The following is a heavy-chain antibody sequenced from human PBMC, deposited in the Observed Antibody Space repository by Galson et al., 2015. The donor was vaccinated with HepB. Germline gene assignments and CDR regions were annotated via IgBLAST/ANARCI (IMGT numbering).Heavy chain of an antibody. D-gene: IGHD2-15*01. CDR3: AKVGRVDCSGGDCLKFHW. CDR2: LSRTADST. J-gene: IGHJ4*02. CDR1: GFTISTYA. Sequence: SLRLSCAVSGFTISTYAMTWVRQAPGKGLEWVSTLSRTADSTYYADTVKGRFTISRDSSKNTLYLQMNSLRAEDTAVYYCAKVGRVDCSGGDCLKFHWWGQGTLVSVSS. V-gene: IGHV3-23*01.